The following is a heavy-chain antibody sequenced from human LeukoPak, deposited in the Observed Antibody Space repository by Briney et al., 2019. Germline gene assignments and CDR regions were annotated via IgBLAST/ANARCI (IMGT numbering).Heavy chain of an antibody. V-gene: IGHV4-34*01. CDR1: GGSFSGYY. CDR2: INHSGST. Sequence: SETLSLTCAVYGGSFSGYYWSWIRQPPGKGLEWIGEINHSGSTNYNPSLKSRVTISVDTSKNQFSLKLSSVTAADTAVYYCARGPSGYSYGRRGHGFDPWGQGTLVTVSS. D-gene: IGHD5-18*01. J-gene: IGHJ5*02. CDR3: ARGPSGYSYGRRGHGFDP.